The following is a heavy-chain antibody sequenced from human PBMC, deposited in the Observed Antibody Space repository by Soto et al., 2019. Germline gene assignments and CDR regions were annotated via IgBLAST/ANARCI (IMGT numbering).Heavy chain of an antibody. V-gene: IGHV4-30-4*01. CDR2: VYYTGST. Sequence: LSLTCAISGASIRSTDYYWSLIGQAPGKGLEWIGYVYYTGSTYYNPSLMSRLTISVDTSKNHFSLKLTSVTAAETAVYYCVRTAREGAVAPHWFDRWGQGTQVTVS. CDR1: GASIRSTDYY. J-gene: IGHJ5*02. CDR3: VRTAREGAVAPHWFDR. D-gene: IGHD2-21*02.